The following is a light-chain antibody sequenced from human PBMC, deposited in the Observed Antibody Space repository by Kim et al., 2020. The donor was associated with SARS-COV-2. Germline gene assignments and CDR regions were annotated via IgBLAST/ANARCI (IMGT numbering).Light chain of an antibody. CDR3: QQYNSYSIT. Sequence: ASVGDRVTINCRASQSISSWLAWYQQKPGKAPKLLIYDASSLESGVPSRFSGSGSGTEFTLTISSLQPDDFATYYCQQYNSYSITFGQGTRLEIK. V-gene: IGKV1-5*01. J-gene: IGKJ5*01. CDR1: QSISSW. CDR2: DAS.